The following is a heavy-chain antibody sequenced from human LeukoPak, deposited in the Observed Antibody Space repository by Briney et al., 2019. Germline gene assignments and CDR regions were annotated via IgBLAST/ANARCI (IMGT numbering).Heavy chain of an antibody. Sequence: GGSLRLSCAASGFTFSSYEMNWVRQAPGKGLEWVSYISSSGRTIYYADSVKGRFTISRDNAKNSLYLQMNSLRAEDTAVYYCARGGFDWLLFNYYYYMDVWGKGTTVTISS. V-gene: IGHV3-48*03. J-gene: IGHJ6*03. D-gene: IGHD3-9*01. CDR3: ARGGFDWLLFNYYYYMDV. CDR2: ISSSGRTI. CDR1: GFTFSSYE.